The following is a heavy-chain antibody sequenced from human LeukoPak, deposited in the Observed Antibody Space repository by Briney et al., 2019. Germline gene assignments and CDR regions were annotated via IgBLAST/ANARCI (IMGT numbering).Heavy chain of an antibody. D-gene: IGHD3-10*01. CDR1: GYSFTSYW. CDR2: IDPSDSYT. V-gene: IGHV5-10-1*01. Sequence: GESLKISCKGSGYSFTSYWISWVRQMPGKGLEWMGRIDPSDSYTNYSPSFQGHVTISADKSISTAYLQWSSLKASDTAMYYCARRPEHYGSGSYLSEYAFDIWGQGTMVTVSS. CDR3: ARRPEHYGSGSYLSEYAFDI. J-gene: IGHJ3*02.